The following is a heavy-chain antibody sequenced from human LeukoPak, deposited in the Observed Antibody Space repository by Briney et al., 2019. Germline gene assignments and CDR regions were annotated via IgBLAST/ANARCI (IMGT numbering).Heavy chain of an antibody. J-gene: IGHJ4*02. V-gene: IGHV4-59*01. CDR1: GGSISSYY. Sequence: SETLSLTYTVSGGSISSYYWSWIRQPPGKGLEWIGYIYYSGSTNYNPSLKSRVTISVDTSKNQFSLKLSSVTAADTAVYYCARGGIDGDYAYYFDYWGQGTLVTVSS. D-gene: IGHD4-17*01. CDR2: IYYSGST. CDR3: ARGGIDGDYAYYFDY.